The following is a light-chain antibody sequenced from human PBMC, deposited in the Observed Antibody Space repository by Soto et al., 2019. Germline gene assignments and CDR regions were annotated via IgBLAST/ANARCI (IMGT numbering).Light chain of an antibody. J-gene: IGKJ4*01. CDR2: TAS. V-gene: IGKV1-5*03. Sequence: MSQSRCTPYPSEKDRVTITCRASQNIGSWLAWYQQKPGKAPKLLIHTASTLKNGVPSKFSGSGSGTEFTLTISSLQPDDFATYYCQQYSSYSPLTFGGGTKVDIK. CDR3: QQYSSYSPLT. CDR1: QNIGSW.